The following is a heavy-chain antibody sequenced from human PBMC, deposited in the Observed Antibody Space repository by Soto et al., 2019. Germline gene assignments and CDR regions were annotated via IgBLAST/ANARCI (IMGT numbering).Heavy chain of an antibody. J-gene: IGHJ3*02. D-gene: IGHD5-18*01. CDR2: IWYDGTNK. Sequence: QVQLVESGGGAVQPGRSLRLSCAASGFTFSSYGMHWVRQAPGKGLEWVAIIWYDGTNKYYAESVKGRFTISRDNYKNTLYLQMNSLRAEDTAVYYCARDHVDTRAFDIWGQGTMVTVSS. V-gene: IGHV3-33*01. CDR3: ARDHVDTRAFDI. CDR1: GFTFSSYG.